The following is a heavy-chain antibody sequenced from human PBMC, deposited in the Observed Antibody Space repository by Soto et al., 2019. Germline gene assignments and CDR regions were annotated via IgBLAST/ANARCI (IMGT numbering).Heavy chain of an antibody. J-gene: IGHJ6*03. V-gene: IGHV1-8*01. CDR1: GYTFTSYD. Sequence: ASVKVSCKASGYTFTSYDSNWVRQATGQGLEWMGWMNPNSGNTGDAQKFQGRVTMTRNTYISTAYMELSSLRSEDTAVYYCARCRGSGGWYSPLPQYYYYYYMDVWGKGTTVTVSS. CDR2: MNPNSGNT. D-gene: IGHD6-19*01. CDR3: ARCRGSGGWYSPLPQYYYYYYMDV.